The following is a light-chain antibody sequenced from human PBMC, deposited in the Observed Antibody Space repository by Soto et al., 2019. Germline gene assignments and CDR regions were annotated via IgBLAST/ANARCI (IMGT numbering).Light chain of an antibody. CDR1: HGLLQSNGNNY. Sequence: DILMTQSPLSLPVTPGEPASISCRSSHGLLQSNGNNYLDWYLQKPGQSPQLLIYLASNRASGVPDRFSGSGSGTDFTLKISRVEAEDVGVYYCMQALQTPRFGQGTKVDIK. CDR2: LAS. CDR3: MQALQTPR. J-gene: IGKJ1*01. V-gene: IGKV2-28*01.